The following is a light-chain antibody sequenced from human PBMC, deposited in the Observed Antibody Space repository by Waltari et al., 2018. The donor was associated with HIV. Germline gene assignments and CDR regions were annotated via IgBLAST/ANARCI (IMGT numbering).Light chain of an antibody. Sequence: VMTQSPATVSVSPGEGATLSCRASQSIHNNLVWYQKRPGQAPRLLIYDASTRATGIPARFSGSGSGTEFTLTINNLQSEDSAIYYCQQYNNWPWTFGQGTKVEIK. V-gene: IGKV3-15*01. CDR1: QSIHNN. CDR3: QQYNNWPWT. CDR2: DAS. J-gene: IGKJ1*01.